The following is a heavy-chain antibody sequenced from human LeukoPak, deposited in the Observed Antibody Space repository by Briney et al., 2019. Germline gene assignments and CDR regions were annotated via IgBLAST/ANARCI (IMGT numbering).Heavy chain of an antibody. CDR1: GFTFSSYG. Sequence: PGGSLRLSCAASGFTFSSYGMHWVRQAPGKGLEWVAVIWNDGSNKYYADSVKGRFTISRDNSKNTLYLQMNSLRAEATAVYYCARQGVFPPGELSHDYWGQGTLVTVSS. CDR2: IWNDGSNK. V-gene: IGHV3-33*01. D-gene: IGHD3-10*01. CDR3: ARQGVFPPGELSHDY. J-gene: IGHJ4*02.